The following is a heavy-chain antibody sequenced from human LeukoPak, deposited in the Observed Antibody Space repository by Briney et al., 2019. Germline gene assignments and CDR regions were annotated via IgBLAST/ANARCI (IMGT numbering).Heavy chain of an antibody. D-gene: IGHD3-10*01. CDR2: IYYSGST. J-gene: IGHJ4*02. V-gene: IGHV4-61*01. CDR3: ARQGWFGELDY. CDR1: GGSINSGNYY. Sequence: SETLSLTCTVSGGSINSGNYYWTWIRQPPGKGLEWIGYIYYSGSTNYNPSLKSRVTISVDTSKNQFSLKLSSVTAADTAVYYCARQGWFGELDYWGQGTLVTVSS.